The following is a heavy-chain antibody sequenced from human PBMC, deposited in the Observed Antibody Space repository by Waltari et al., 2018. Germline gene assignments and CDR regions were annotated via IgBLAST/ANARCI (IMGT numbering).Heavy chain of an antibody. J-gene: IGHJ4*02. CDR3: AGYHYYYDSSGYSVDY. Sequence: QLQLQESGPGLVKPSETLSLTCTVSGGSISSSSYYWGWIRQPPGKGLEWIGSIYYSGSTYYNPSLKRRVTISVDTSKNQFSLKLSSVTAADTAVYYCAGYHYYYDSSGYSVDYWGQGTLVTVSS. V-gene: IGHV4-39*01. D-gene: IGHD3-22*01. CDR1: GGSISSSSYY. CDR2: IYYSGST.